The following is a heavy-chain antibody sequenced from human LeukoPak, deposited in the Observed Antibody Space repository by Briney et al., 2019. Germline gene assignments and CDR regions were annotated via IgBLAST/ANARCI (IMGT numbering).Heavy chain of an antibody. CDR1: GFTFSSYG. D-gene: IGHD3-3*01. J-gene: IGHJ4*02. Sequence: PGGSLRLSCAASGFTFSSYGMHWVRQAPGKGLEWVAFIRYDGSNKYYADSVKGRFTISRDNSKNTLYLQMNSLRAEDTAVYYCAKGLRFLEWLYQGYWGQGTLVTVSS. V-gene: IGHV3-30*02. CDR2: IRYDGSNK. CDR3: AKGLRFLEWLYQGY.